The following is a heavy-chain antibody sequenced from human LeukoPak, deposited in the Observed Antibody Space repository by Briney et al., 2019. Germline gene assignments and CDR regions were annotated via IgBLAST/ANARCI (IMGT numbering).Heavy chain of an antibody. D-gene: IGHD1-26*01. V-gene: IGHV3-74*01. CDR1: GFTFSDYA. J-gene: IGHJ4*02. CDR2: INSDGSST. Sequence: GLSLRLSCAASGFTFSDYALSWVRQAPGKGLEWVSRINSDGSSTSYADSVKGRFTISRDNAKNTLYLQMNSLRAEDTAVYYCARVRVGAPLDYWGQGTLVTVSS. CDR3: ARVRVGAPLDY.